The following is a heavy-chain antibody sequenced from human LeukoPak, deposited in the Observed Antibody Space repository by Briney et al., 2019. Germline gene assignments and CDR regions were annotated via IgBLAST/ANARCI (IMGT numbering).Heavy chain of an antibody. CDR2: INHSGST. J-gene: IGHJ4*02. V-gene: IGHV4-34*01. D-gene: IGHD3-10*01. CDR3: ATRRGMFSGSYYHRPRFDY. Sequence: PSETLSLTCAVYGGSFSGYYWSWIRQPPGKGLEWIGEINHSGSTNYNPSLKSRVTISVDTSKNQFSLKLSSVTAADTAVYYCATRRGMFSGSYYHRPRFDYWGQGTLVTVSS. CDR1: GGSFSGYY.